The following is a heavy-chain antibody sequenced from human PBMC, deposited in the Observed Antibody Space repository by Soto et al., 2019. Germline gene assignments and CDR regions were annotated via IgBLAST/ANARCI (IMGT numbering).Heavy chain of an antibody. D-gene: IGHD6-19*01. CDR3: ARERGIRAVAAPIDYYYGMDV. V-gene: IGHV3-48*02. J-gene: IGHJ6*02. CDR2: INSISTTI. CDR1: GFTFSSYA. Sequence: PGGSLRLSCAASGFTFSSYAMHWVRQAPGKGLEWLSYINSISTTIYYADSVKGRFTISRDNAKNSLYLQMNSLRDEDTAVYYCARERGIRAVAAPIDYYYGMDVWGQGTTVTVSS.